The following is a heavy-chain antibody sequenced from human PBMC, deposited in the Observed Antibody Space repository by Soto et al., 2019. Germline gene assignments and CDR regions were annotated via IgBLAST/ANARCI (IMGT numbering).Heavy chain of an antibody. Sequence: PGGSLRLSCAASGFTFSSSWRSWVRQAPGKGLEWVANIKEDGSEKYYVDSVKGRFTISRDNAKNSLYVQMNSLRAEDTAVYYCARDGGYSYGPFDYWGQGTLVTVSS. J-gene: IGHJ4*02. D-gene: IGHD5-18*01. CDR3: ARDGGYSYGPFDY. V-gene: IGHV3-7*01. CDR1: GFTFSSSW. CDR2: IKEDGSEK.